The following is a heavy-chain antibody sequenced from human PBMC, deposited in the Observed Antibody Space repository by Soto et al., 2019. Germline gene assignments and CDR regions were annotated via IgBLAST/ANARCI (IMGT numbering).Heavy chain of an antibody. Sequence: PSETLSLTCTVSGGYISSSGYYWGWVRQPPGKGLEWIVSFYYTGGTYSTYYNPSLKSRVTISVDTPKRQFSLNLRSVTAADTAVYYCAIPRQGNYDFLSGYYALDYWSQGTLVTVSS. V-gene: IGHV4-39*01. CDR2: FYYTGGT. CDR1: GGYISSSGYY. J-gene: IGHJ4*02. CDR3: AIPRQGNYDFLSGYYALDY. D-gene: IGHD3-3*01.